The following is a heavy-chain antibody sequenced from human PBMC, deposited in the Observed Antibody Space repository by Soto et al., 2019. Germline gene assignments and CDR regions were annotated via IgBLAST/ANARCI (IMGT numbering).Heavy chain of an antibody. CDR3: ARPRGYCSSTSCYALPDAFDI. Sequence: PGESLKISCKGSGYSFTSYWIGWVRQMPGKGLEWMGIIYPGDSDTRYSPSFQGQVTISADKSISTAYLQWSSLKASDTAMYYCARPRGYCSSTSCYALPDAFDIWGQGTMVTVSS. CDR2: IYPGDSDT. J-gene: IGHJ3*02. D-gene: IGHD2-2*01. V-gene: IGHV5-51*01. CDR1: GYSFTSYW.